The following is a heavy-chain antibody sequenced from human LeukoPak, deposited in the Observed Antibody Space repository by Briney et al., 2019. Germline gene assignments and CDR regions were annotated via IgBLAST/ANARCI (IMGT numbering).Heavy chain of an antibody. CDR2: IYSGGYT. J-gene: IGHJ4*02. CDR3: AKDPGVDGDYGDY. CDR1: GFTVSSNY. V-gene: IGHV3-66*01. D-gene: IGHD4-17*01. Sequence: GGSLRLFCAASGFTVSSNYMSWVRQAPGKGLKWVSVIYSGGYTYYADSVKGRFTISRDNSKNTLYLQMNSLRAEDTAVFYCAKDPGVDGDYGDYWGQGTLVTVSS.